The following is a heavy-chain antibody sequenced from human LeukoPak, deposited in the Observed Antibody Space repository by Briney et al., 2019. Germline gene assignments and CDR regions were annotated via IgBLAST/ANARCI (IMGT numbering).Heavy chain of an antibody. CDR3: ARVFPTRGYCSGGSCYPAAMDY. D-gene: IGHD2-15*01. Sequence: GGSLRLSCAASGFTFSSYAMHWVRQAPGKGLEWGAVISYDGSNKYYADSVKGRFTISRDDSKNTLYLQMNSLRAEDTAVYYCARVFPTRGYCSGGSCYPAAMDYWGQGTLVTVSS. CDR1: GFTFSSYA. CDR2: ISYDGSNK. V-gene: IGHV3-30-3*01. J-gene: IGHJ4*02.